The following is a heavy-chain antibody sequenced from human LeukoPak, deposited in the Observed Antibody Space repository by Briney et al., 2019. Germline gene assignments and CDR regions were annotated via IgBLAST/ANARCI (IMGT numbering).Heavy chain of an antibody. CDR1: GFTFSSYW. D-gene: IGHD5-12*01. Sequence: PGGSLRLSCAASGFTFSSYWMHWVRQAPGKGLVWVSRINSDGGSITYADSVKGRFTISRDNAKSTLYLQMNSLRVEDTAVYYCAREGRVSGYDFDCWGQGTLVTVSS. J-gene: IGHJ4*02. CDR2: INSDGGSI. V-gene: IGHV3-74*03. CDR3: AREGRVSGYDFDC.